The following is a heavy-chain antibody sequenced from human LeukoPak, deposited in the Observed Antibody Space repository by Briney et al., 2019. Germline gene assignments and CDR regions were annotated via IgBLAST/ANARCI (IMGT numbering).Heavy chain of an antibody. Sequence: AGGYLRLSCAASGFTFSSYAMSWVRQAPGKGLEWVSAISGSGASTYYADSVRGRFTISRDNSKNTLYLHMSSLRAEDTAAYYCAKECSGGSCYSAGQSYYYGMDVWGQGTTVTVSS. CDR3: AKECSGGSCYSAGQSYYYGMDV. CDR2: ISGSGAST. V-gene: IGHV3-23*01. CDR1: GFTFSSYA. J-gene: IGHJ6*02. D-gene: IGHD2-15*01.